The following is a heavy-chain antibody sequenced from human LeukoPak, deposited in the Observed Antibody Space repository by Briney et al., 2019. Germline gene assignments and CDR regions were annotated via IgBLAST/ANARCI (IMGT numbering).Heavy chain of an antibody. CDR2: IYPGDSDT. CDR1: GYSFSSYW. CDR3: ARSGSSLSYFDY. D-gene: IGHD1-26*01. V-gene: IGHV5-51*01. J-gene: IGHJ4*02. Sequence: GESLKISCKGSGYSFSSYWIGWVRQMPGKGLECMGIIYPGDSDTRYSPSFQGQVTISADKSISTAYQQWSSLKASDTAIYYCARSGSSLSYFDYWGQGTLVTVSS.